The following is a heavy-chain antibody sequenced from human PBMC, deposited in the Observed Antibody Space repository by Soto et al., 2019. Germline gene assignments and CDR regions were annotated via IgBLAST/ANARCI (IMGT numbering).Heavy chain of an antibody. Sequence: QVQLVESGGGVVQPGRSLRLSCAASGFTFSSYATHWVRQAPGKGLEWVAVISYDGSNKYYADSAKGRFTISRDNSKNTLYLQMNSLRAEGTAVYYCARSYDSSGYYHIDYWGQGTLVTVPS. J-gene: IGHJ4*02. V-gene: IGHV3-30-3*01. D-gene: IGHD3-22*01. CDR1: GFTFSSYA. CDR3: ARSYDSSGYYHIDY. CDR2: ISYDGSNK.